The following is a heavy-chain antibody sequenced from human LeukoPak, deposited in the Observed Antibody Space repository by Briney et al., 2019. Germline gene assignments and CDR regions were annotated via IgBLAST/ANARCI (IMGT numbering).Heavy chain of an antibody. CDR2: IRSKGYGGTT. D-gene: IGHD5-18*01. Sequence: GGSLRLSCAASGFTFSNAWMSWVRQAPGKGLEWVGFIRSKGYGGTTEYAASVKGRFTISRDDSKSIAYLQMNSLKTEDTAVFYCTRTQDTAMVHYYYYGMDVWGQGTTVTVSS. CDR1: GFTFSNAW. CDR3: TRTQDTAMVHYYYYGMDV. J-gene: IGHJ6*02. V-gene: IGHV3-49*04.